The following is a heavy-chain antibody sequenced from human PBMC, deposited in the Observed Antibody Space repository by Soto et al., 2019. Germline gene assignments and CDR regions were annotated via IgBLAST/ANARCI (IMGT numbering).Heavy chain of an antibody. J-gene: IGHJ6*02. CDR2: INPNSGGT. V-gene: IGHV1-2*04. D-gene: IGHD2-2*01. CDR1: GYTFTGYY. Sequence: ASVKVSCKASGYTFTGYYMHWVRQAPGQGLEWMGWINPNSGGTNYAQKFQGWVTMTRDTSISTAYMELSRLRSDDTAVYYCARDIVVVPAATHYYYYYGMDVWGQGTTVTV. CDR3: ARDIVVVPAATHYYYYYGMDV.